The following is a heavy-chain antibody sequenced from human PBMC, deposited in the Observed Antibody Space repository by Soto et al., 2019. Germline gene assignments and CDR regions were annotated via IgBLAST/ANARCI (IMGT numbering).Heavy chain of an antibody. V-gene: IGHV3-30*18. CDR2: ISYDGSNK. J-gene: IGHJ3*02. Sequence: GGSLRLSCAASGFTFSSYGMHWVRQAPGKGLEWVAVISYDGSNKYYSDSVKGRFTISRDNSKNTLYLQMNSLRAEDTAVYYCAKGSSSSIRGAFEIWGKGTMVTV. CDR3: AKGSSSSIRGAFEI. CDR1: GFTFSSYG. D-gene: IGHD6-13*01.